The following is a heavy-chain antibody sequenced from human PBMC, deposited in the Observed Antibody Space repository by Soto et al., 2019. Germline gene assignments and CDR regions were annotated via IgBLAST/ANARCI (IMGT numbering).Heavy chain of an antibody. CDR1: VGSIRGYY. CDR3: AREVSSYGSTYFDH. Sequence: SETVCLTCSVSVGSIRGYYGTWIRQPPGKGLEWLGYIYYTGNTKYNPSLKSRVTISADTSNNQLSLHLSSATPSDTAVYYCAREVSSYGSTYFDHWGQGTLVTVSS. V-gene: IGHV4-59*01. CDR2: IYYTGNT. J-gene: IGHJ4*02. D-gene: IGHD5-18*01.